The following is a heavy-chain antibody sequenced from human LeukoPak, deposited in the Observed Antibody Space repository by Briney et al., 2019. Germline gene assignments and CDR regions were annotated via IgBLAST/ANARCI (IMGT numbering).Heavy chain of an antibody. CDR2: INHSGSA. CDR3: ARVFRGVNDY. D-gene: IGHD3-10*01. Sequence: SETLSLTCAVYGGSFSGYYWSWIRQPPGKGLEWIGEINHSGSANYSPSRESRVTISVDTSKNQFSLKLSSVTAADTAVYYCARVFRGVNDYWGQGTLVTVSS. V-gene: IGHV4-34*01. CDR1: GGSFSGYY. J-gene: IGHJ4*02.